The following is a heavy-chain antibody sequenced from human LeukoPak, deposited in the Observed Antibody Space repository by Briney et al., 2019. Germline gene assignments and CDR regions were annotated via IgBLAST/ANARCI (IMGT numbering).Heavy chain of an antibody. CDR3: ARPGKTGDLAYYFDC. D-gene: IGHD7-27*01. V-gene: IGHV4-31*03. CDR2: IYYSGST. CDR1: GGSISSGGYY. J-gene: IGHJ4*02. Sequence: SQTLSLTCTVSGGSISSGGYYWSWIRQHPGKGLEWIGYIYYSGSTYYNPSLKSRVTISVDTSKNQFSLKLNSVTAADTAVYFCARPGKTGDLAYYFDCWGQGALVTVSS.